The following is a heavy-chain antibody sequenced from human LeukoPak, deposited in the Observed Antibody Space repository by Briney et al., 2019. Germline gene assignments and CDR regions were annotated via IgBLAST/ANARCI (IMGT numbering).Heavy chain of an antibody. CDR3: AKDRMVRGVIGAFDI. Sequence: GGSLRLSCAASGFTFSSYAMSWVRQAPGKGLEWVSGISWNSGSIGYADSVKGRFTISRDNAKNSLYLQMNSLRAEDTALYYCAKDRMVRGVIGAFDIWGQGTMVTVSS. J-gene: IGHJ3*02. CDR2: ISWNSGSI. V-gene: IGHV3-9*01. CDR1: GFTFSSYA. D-gene: IGHD3-10*01.